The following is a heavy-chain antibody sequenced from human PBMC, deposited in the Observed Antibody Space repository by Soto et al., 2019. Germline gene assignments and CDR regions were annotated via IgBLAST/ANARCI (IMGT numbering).Heavy chain of an antibody. Sequence: QVQLQESGPGLVKPSQTLSLTCTVSGGSVSSGAYYWSWIRQHPGKGLEWIGYIYYGGSTYYNPSLESRVTISVDTSKNQFSLKQSSVTAADTAVYYCARASVVRGAIWWFDPWGQGTLVTVSS. CDR1: GGSVSSGAYY. V-gene: IGHV4-31*03. CDR3: ARASVVRGAIWWFDP. CDR2: IYYGGST. D-gene: IGHD3-10*01. J-gene: IGHJ5*02.